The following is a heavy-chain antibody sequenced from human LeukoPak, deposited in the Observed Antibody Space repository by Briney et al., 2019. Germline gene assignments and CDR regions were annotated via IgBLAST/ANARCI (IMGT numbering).Heavy chain of an antibody. CDR1: GFTFDDYA. V-gene: IGHV3-9*01. CDR3: AKDISRYNWNYQSHYYGMDV. J-gene: IGHJ6*02. CDR2: VSWNSGSI. D-gene: IGHD1-7*01. Sequence: PGGSLRLSCAASGFTFDDYAMHWARQAPGKGLEWVSGVSWNSGSIGYADSVKGRFTISRDNAKNSLYLQMNSLRGEDTAFYYCAKDISRYNWNYQSHYYGMDVWGQGTTVTVSS.